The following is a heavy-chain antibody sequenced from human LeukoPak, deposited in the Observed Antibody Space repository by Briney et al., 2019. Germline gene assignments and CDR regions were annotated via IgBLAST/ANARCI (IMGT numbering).Heavy chain of an antibody. CDR3: ARDRGGTYYYYGMDV. CDR1: GFTFSSYA. D-gene: IGHD5-24*01. J-gene: IGHJ6*02. CDR2: IWYDGSNK. V-gene: IGHV3-33*08. Sequence: AGGSLRLSCAASGFTFSSYAMSWVRQAPGKGLEWVAVIWYDGSNKYYPDSVKGRFTISRDNSKNTLYLQMNSLRAEDTAVYYCARDRGGTYYYYGMDVWGQGATVTVSS.